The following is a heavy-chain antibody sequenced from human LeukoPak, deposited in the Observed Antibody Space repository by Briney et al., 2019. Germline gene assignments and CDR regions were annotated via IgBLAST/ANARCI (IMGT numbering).Heavy chain of an antibody. CDR2: ISYSGST. J-gene: IGHJ5*02. D-gene: IGHD2-15*01. CDR3: ARGRYCSGGSCYSSWFDP. Sequence: SETLSLTCTVSGGSISPYYWSWLRQPPGKGLEWIGYISYSGSTNYNPSLKTLKSRVTFSVDTSKNQFSLTLSSVTAADTAVYYCARGRYCSGGSCYSSWFDPWGQGTLVTVSS. V-gene: IGHV4-59*08. CDR1: GGSISPYY.